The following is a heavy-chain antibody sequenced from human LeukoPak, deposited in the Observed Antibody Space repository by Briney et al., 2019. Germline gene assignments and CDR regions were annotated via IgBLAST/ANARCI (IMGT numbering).Heavy chain of an antibody. Sequence: PGGSLRLSCAASGFTVSSNYMSWVRQAPGKGLEWVSVIYSGGSTYYADSVKGRFTISRDNSKNTLYLQMNSLRAEDTAVYYCASLDCSGGSCYHDYWGQGTLVTVSS. D-gene: IGHD2-15*01. J-gene: IGHJ4*02. CDR2: IYSGGST. V-gene: IGHV3-66*01. CDR3: ASLDCSGGSCYHDY. CDR1: GFTVSSNY.